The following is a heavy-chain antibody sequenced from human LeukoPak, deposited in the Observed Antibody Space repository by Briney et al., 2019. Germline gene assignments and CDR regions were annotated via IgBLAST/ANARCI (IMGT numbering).Heavy chain of an antibody. CDR3: ARVGYYGSGSYPDY. CDR2: INHSGST. D-gene: IGHD3-10*01. CDR1: GGSISSYY. J-gene: IGHJ4*02. Sequence: SETLSLTCTVSGGSISSYYWSWIRQPPGKGLEWIGEINHSGSTNYNPSLKSRVTISVDTSKNQFSLKLSSVTAADTAVYYCARVGYYGSGSYPDYWGQGTLVTVSS. V-gene: IGHV4-34*01.